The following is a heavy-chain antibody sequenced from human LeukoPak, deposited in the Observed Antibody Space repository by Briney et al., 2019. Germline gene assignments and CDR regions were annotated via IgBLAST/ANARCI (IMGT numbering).Heavy chain of an antibody. Sequence: SVKVSCKASGGTFSSYAISWVRQAPGQGFEWMGRIIPILGIANYAQKFQGRVTITADESTSTAYMELSSLRSEDTAVYYCARGGDYYDSSGHGWFDPWGQGTLVTVSS. CDR2: IIPILGIA. CDR1: GGTFSSYA. V-gene: IGHV1-69*04. CDR3: ARGGDYYDSSGHGWFDP. J-gene: IGHJ5*02. D-gene: IGHD3-22*01.